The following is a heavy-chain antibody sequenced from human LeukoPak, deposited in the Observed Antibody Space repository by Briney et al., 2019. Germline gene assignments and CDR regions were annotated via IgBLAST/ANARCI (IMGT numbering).Heavy chain of an antibody. Sequence: SETLSLTCTVSGVSISSSSYYWGWIRQPPGKGLEWIGYIYYSGSTYYNPSLKSRVAISVDTSKNQFSLKLSSVTAADTAVYYCARGDYCSSTSCYLRERSGNWFDPWGQGTLVTVSS. CDR1: GVSISSSSYY. J-gene: IGHJ5*02. D-gene: IGHD2-2*01. CDR3: ARGDYCSSTSCYLRERSGNWFDP. CDR2: IYYSGST. V-gene: IGHV4-30-4*08.